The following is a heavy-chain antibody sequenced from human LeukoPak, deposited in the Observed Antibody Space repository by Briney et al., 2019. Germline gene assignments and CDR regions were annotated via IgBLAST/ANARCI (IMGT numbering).Heavy chain of an antibody. Sequence: PSETLSLTCTVPGGSISSYYWSWVRQPAGEGLEWVGRVYTSANTNYNPSLKGRVTMSVDTSKNQFSLKLSSVTAADTAVYYCARWSPTHDASDIWGQGTMVSVSS. V-gene: IGHV4-4*07. CDR2: VYTSANT. CDR3: ARWSPTHDASDI. J-gene: IGHJ3*02. CDR1: GGSISSYY. D-gene: IGHD1-26*01.